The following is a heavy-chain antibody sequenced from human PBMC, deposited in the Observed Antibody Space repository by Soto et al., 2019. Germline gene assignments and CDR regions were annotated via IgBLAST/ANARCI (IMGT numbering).Heavy chain of an antibody. CDR1: GFTFSSYV. Sequence: GGSLRLSCAASGFTFSSYVMSWVRQAPGKGLEWVSVISGSGGSTYYAGSVKGPFTISRDNSKNTLYLQMNSQRAEDSAVYYCAKRQVADNSFDYWGQGTLVTVSS. D-gene: IGHD6-19*01. V-gene: IGHV3-23*01. CDR3: AKRQVADNSFDY. CDR2: ISGSGGST. J-gene: IGHJ4*02.